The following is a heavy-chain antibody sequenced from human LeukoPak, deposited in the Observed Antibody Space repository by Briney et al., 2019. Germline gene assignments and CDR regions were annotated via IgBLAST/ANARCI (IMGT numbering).Heavy chain of an antibody. CDR2: IKQDGSEK. J-gene: IGHJ6*03. D-gene: IGHD3-3*01. CDR1: GFTFSNYW. CDR3: ARGPRNYDFWSGSYYYYYMDV. V-gene: IGHV3-7*01. Sequence: GGSLRLSCAASGFTFSNYWMSWVRQAPGKGLEWVANIKQDGSEKYYVDSVKGRFTISRDNAKNSLYLQMNSLRAEDTAVYYCARGPRNYDFWSGSYYYYYMDVWGKGTTVTVSS.